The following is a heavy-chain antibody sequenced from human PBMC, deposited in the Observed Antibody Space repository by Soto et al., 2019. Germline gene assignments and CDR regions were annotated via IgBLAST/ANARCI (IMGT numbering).Heavy chain of an antibody. CDR2: LSYDGNKS. J-gene: IGHJ4*02. CDR1: GISFSPYG. D-gene: IGHD5-12*01. Sequence: GGSLRLSCAVSGISFSPYGMHWVRQAPRMGLEWVVMLSYDGNKSSYGGSVKGRFTISRDNSKLLLYVQMNGLRTEDTAVYYCTTGIVARPSHFDLWGQGTLVTVSS. CDR3: TTGIVARPSHFDL. V-gene: IGHV3-30*03.